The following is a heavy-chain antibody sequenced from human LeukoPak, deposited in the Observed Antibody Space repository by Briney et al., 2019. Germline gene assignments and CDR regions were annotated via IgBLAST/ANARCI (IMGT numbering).Heavy chain of an antibody. Sequence: PGGSLRLSCAASGFTVSSNYMSWVRQAPGKGLEWVSVIYSGGSTYYADSVKGRFTISRDNSKNTLYLQMNSLRAEDTAVYYCAKDSAYSNYAWYFDLWGRGTLVTVSS. CDR1: GFTVSSNY. D-gene: IGHD4-11*01. CDR2: IYSGGST. CDR3: AKDSAYSNYAWYFDL. V-gene: IGHV3-66*02. J-gene: IGHJ2*01.